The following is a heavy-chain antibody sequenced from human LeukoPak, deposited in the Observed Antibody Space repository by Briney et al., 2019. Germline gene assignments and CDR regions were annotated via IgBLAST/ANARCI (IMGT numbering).Heavy chain of an antibody. CDR2: IWYDGSNK. Sequence: GGSLRLSFAASGFPFSSYGMHCVRKAPGKGLEWVAVIWYDGSNKYYADSVKGRFTISRDNSKNTLYLQMNSLRAEDTAVYYCAREEYSSSHYYYYGMDVWGQGTTVTVSS. J-gene: IGHJ6*02. D-gene: IGHD6-13*01. CDR1: GFPFSSYG. V-gene: IGHV3-33*01. CDR3: AREEYSSSHYYYYGMDV.